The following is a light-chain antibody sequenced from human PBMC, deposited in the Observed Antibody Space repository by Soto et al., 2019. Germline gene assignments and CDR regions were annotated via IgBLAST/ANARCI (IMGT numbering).Light chain of an antibody. J-gene: IGKJ5*01. V-gene: IGKV4-1*01. CDR1: QSVLSSSNNKNY. CDR2: WAS. Sequence: DIVMTQSPESLAVSLGERATINCRSSQSVLSSSNNKNYLAWYQQKPGQPPKLLISWASTRESGVPARFSGSGSGTDFTLTISSLQAEDVAVYYCQQYYNAPITFGQGTRLEIK. CDR3: QQYYNAPIT.